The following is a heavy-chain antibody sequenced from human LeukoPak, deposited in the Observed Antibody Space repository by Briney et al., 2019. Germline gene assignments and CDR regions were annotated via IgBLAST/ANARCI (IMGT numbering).Heavy chain of an antibody. Sequence: HSGGSLRLSCAASGFTFSSYAMSWVRQAPGKGLEWVSAISGSGGSTYYADSVKGRFTISRDNSKNTLYLQMNSLRAEDTAVYYCARESVTEVGATPGDAFDIWGQGTMVTVSS. J-gene: IGHJ3*02. V-gene: IGHV3-23*01. D-gene: IGHD1-26*01. CDR3: ARESVTEVGATPGDAFDI. CDR1: GFTFSSYA. CDR2: ISGSGGST.